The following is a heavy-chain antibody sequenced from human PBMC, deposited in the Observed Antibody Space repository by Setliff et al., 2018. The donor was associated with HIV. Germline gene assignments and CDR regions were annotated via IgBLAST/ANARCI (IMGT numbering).Heavy chain of an antibody. V-gene: IGHV4-59*08. D-gene: IGHD2-15*01. CDR3: ARHYCSDGSCRLNYNYYMDV. CDR2: ISSGGTT. Sequence: SETLSLTCTVSGGSINNNYWSWIRQPPGMGLEWVGYISSGGTTNYNPSLKSRVTISLDTSKNQFSLKLNSVTAADTAVYYCARHYCSDGSCRLNYNYYMDVWGKGTTVTVSS. CDR1: GGSINNNY. J-gene: IGHJ6*03.